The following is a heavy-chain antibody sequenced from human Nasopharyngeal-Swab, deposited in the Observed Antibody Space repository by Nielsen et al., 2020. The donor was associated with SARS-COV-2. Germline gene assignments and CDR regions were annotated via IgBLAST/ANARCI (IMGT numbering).Heavy chain of an antibody. D-gene: IGHD2-15*01. V-gene: IGHV1-2*06. CDR3: ARDLGYIRYCSGGSCYQDY. CDR2: INPNSGGT. J-gene: IGHJ4*02. CDR1: GYTFTGYY. Sequence: ASVKVCNASGYTFTGYYMHWVRQAPGQRLDWLGRINPNSGGTNYAQRFQGRVTMTRDTSISTAYMELSRLRSDDTAVYYCARDLGYIRYCSGGSCYQDYWGQGTLVTVSS.